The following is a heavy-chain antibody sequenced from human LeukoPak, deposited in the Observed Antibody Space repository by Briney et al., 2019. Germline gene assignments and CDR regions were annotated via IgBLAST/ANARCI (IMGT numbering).Heavy chain of an antibody. CDR3: ASETYYYGSGSQTSDAFDI. D-gene: IGHD3-10*01. V-gene: IGHV4-31*03. Sequence: PSQTLSLTCTVSGGSISSGGYSWSWLRQHPGKGLEWIGYIYYSGSTYYNPSLKSRVTISVDTSKNQFSLKLSSVTAADTAVYYCASETYYYGSGSQTSDAFDIWGQGTMVTVSS. CDR2: IYYSGST. CDR1: GGSISSGGYS. J-gene: IGHJ3*02.